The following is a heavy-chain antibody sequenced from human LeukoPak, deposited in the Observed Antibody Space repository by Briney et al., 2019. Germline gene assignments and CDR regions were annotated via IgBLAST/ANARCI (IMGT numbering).Heavy chain of an antibody. J-gene: IGHJ2*01. CDR2: INPSGGST. V-gene: IGHV1-46*01. Sequence: ASVKVSCKASGYTFTSYAMNWVRQAPGQGLEWMGIINPSGGSTSYAQKFQGRVTMTRDTSTSTVYMELSSLRSEDTAVYYCARAVAGDSSEPDSWYFDLWGRGTLVTVSS. D-gene: IGHD3-22*01. CDR3: ARAVAGDSSEPDSWYFDL. CDR1: GYTFTSYA.